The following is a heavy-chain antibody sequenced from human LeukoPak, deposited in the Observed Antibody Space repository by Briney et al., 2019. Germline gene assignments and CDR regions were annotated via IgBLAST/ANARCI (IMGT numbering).Heavy chain of an antibody. V-gene: IGHV3-30*14. CDR3: ARAYGEEDY. D-gene: IGHD4/OR15-4a*01. Sequence: GGSLRLSCAASGFTFSSYAIHWVRQAPGKGLEWVAVISHDGNNQYYADSVKGRFTISRDNSKNTLYLQMNSLRAEDTAVYYCARAYGEEDYWGQGTLVTAPS. CDR1: GFTFSSYA. CDR2: ISHDGNNQ. J-gene: IGHJ4*02.